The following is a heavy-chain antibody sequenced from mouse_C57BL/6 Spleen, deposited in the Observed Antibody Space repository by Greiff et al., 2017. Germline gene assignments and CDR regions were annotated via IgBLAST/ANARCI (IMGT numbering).Heavy chain of an antibody. V-gene: IGHV1-50*01. CDR1: GYTFTSYW. CDR3: ARPLYRGGYAMDY. D-gene: IGHD5-1-1*01. CDR2: IDPSDSYT. Sequence: QVQLQQPGAELVKPGASVKLSCKASGYTFTSYWMQWVKQRPGQGLEWIGEIDPSDSYTNYKQKFKGKATLTVDTSSSTAYLQLSSLTSEDSAVYYCARPLYRGGYAMDYWGQGTSVTASS. J-gene: IGHJ4*01.